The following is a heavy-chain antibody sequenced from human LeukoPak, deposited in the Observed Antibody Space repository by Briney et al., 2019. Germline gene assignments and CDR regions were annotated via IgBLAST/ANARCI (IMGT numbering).Heavy chain of an antibody. CDR1: GGTFSSYA. D-gene: IGHD3-3*01. CDR3: ARDYGDDFWSGYYTTKYYYYYGMDV. CDR2: IIPILGIA. Sequence: SVKVSCKASGGTFSSYAISWVRQAPGQGLEWMGRIIPILGIANYAQKFQGRVTITADKSTSTAYMELSSLRSDDTAVYYCARDYGDDFWSGYYTTKYYYYYGMDVWGQGTTVTVSS. J-gene: IGHJ6*02. V-gene: IGHV1-69*04.